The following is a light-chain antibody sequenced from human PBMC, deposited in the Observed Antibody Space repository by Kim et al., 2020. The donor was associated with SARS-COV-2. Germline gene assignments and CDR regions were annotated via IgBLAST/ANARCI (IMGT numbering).Light chain of an antibody. CDR1: QSIAVA. CDR2: YAS. Sequence: VTPKEKFTLPCRARQSIAVALHLYQQKPDQPPELLIKYASPSISRVPSRFSGRGSRTDFTLTINGLEAEDAATYYCHQSGGLPYTFGQGTKLEI. J-gene: IGKJ2*01. V-gene: IGKV6-21*02. CDR3: HQSGGLPYT.